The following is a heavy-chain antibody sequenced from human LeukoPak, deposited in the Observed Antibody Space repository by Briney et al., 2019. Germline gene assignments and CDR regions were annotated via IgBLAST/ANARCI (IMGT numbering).Heavy chain of an antibody. CDR3: ASSSGDY. CDR2: ISYDGSNK. CDR1: GFTFSSYS. J-gene: IGHJ4*02. V-gene: IGHV3-30*03. Sequence: GGSLRLSCAASGFTFSSYSMNWVRQAPGKGLEWVAVISYDGSNKYYADSVKGRFTISRDNSKNTLYLQMNSLRAEDTAVYYCASSSGDYWGQGTLVTVSS.